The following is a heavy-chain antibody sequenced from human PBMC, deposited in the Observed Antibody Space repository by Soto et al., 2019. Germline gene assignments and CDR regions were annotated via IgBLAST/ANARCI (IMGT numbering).Heavy chain of an antibody. CDR1: GGSISSSSYY. D-gene: IGHD3-10*01. J-gene: IGHJ4*02. CDR2: IYYSGIT. CDR3: ARHVYYGSGSYHATDY. V-gene: IGHV4-39*01. Sequence: SETRSLTWTVSGGSISSSSYYWVWIRQPPGKGLEWIGSIYYSGITYYNPSLKSRVTISVDTSKNQLSLKLSSVTAADTAVYYCARHVYYGSGSYHATDYWGQGTLVTVSS.